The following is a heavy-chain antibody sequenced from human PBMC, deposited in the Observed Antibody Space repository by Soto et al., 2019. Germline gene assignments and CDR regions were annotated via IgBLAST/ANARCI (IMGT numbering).Heavy chain of an antibody. CDR3: AKGVELDV. V-gene: IGHV3-23*01. D-gene: IGHD1-26*01. Sequence: EVLLLESGGGLVQPGGSLRLSCEASGFSFSSFAMNWVRQAPGKGLEWVSAIGDSGASTYYADSVKGRFTISRENSRNTLYLQLNSLRAEDTDVYYCAKGVELDVWGNGTTVTVSS. CDR1: GFSFSSFA. CDR2: IGDSGAST. J-gene: IGHJ6*04.